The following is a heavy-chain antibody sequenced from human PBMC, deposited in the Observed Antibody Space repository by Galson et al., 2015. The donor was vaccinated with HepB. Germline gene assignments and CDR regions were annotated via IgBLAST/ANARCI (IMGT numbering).Heavy chain of an antibody. Sequence: QSGAEVKKPGESLRISCKGSGYSFTSYWISWVRQMPGKGLEWMGRIDPSDSYTNYSPSFQGHVTISADKSISTAYLQWSSLKASDTAMYYCARRGGGSSGSGNWFDPWGQGTLVTVSS. CDR2: IDPSDSYT. D-gene: IGHD6-19*01. CDR1: GYSFTSYW. CDR3: ARRGGGSSGSGNWFDP. V-gene: IGHV5-10-1*01. J-gene: IGHJ5*02.